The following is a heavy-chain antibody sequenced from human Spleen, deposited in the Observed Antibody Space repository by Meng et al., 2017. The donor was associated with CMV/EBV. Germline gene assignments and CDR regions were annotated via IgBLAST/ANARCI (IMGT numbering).Heavy chain of an antibody. Sequence: KASGYTFTSPGISWVRQAPGQGLEWMGWISAYNGNTNYAQNLQGRLTMTTDTSTSTAYMELRSLRSDDTAVYYCARSVAALTGEFDYWGQGTLVTVSS. V-gene: IGHV1-18*01. D-gene: IGHD6-6*01. J-gene: IGHJ4*02. CDR3: ARSVAALTGEFDY. CDR2: ISAYNGNT. CDR1: GYTFTSPG.